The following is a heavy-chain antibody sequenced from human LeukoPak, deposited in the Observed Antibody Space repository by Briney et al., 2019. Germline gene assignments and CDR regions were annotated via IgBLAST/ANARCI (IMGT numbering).Heavy chain of an antibody. D-gene: IGHD6-6*01. Sequence: PGGSLRLSCAASGFTFSSYGMHWVRQAPGKGLEWVAVIWYDGSNNYYADSVKGRFTISRDNSKNTLYLQMNSLRAEDTAVYYCARDLVGSSSSQAAYWGQGTLVTVSS. CDR3: ARDLVGSSSSQAAY. V-gene: IGHV3-33*08. CDR2: IWYDGSNN. CDR1: GFTFSSYG. J-gene: IGHJ4*02.